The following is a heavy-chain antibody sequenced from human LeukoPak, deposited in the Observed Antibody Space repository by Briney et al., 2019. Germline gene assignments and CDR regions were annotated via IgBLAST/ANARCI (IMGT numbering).Heavy chain of an antibody. D-gene: IGHD3-10*01. Sequence: GRSLRLSCAASGFTFDDYGMHWVRQAPGKGLEWVSGISWNSGSIGYADSVKGRFTISRDNAKNSLYLQMNSLRAEDTALYYCAKDMSGSYYNYFDYWGQGTLVTVSS. CDR2: ISWNSGSI. CDR3: AKDMSGSYYNYFDY. CDR1: GFTFDDYG. V-gene: IGHV3-9*01. J-gene: IGHJ4*02.